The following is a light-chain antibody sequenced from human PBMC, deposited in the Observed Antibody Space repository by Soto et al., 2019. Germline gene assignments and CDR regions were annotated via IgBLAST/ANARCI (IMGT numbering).Light chain of an antibody. CDR3: ATWDDSLDGPV. CDR2: NNS. J-gene: IGLJ2*01. Sequence: QLVLTQPPSASGAPEQRVTISCSGSRSNIGSQVVQWFQHLPGTAPKLLIQNNSERPSGVPDRFSGSKSGTSASLAISGLQSEDEGDYYCATWDDSLDGPVFGGGTKLTVL. CDR1: RSNIGSQV. V-gene: IGLV1-44*01.